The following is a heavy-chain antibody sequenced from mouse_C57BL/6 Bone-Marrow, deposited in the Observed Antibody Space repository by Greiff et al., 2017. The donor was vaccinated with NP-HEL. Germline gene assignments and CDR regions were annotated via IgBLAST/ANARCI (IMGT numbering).Heavy chain of an antibody. CDR1: GYAFSSYW. V-gene: IGHV1-80*01. J-gene: IGHJ2*01. CDR2: IYPGDGDT. Sequence: QVQLKESGAELVKPGASVKISCKASGYAFSSYWMNWVKQRPGKGLEWIGQIYPGDGDTNYNGKFKGKATLTADKSSSTAYMQLSSLTSEDSAVYFCARRLGRGWFDYWGQGTTLTVSS. D-gene: IGHD4-1*01. CDR3: ARRLGRGWFDY.